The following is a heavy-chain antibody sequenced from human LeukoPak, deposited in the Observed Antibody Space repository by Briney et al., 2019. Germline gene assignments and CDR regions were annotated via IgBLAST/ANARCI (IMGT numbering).Heavy chain of an antibody. Sequence: GGALRLSCAASGFTFGRNWMQWVRQAPGKGLVCGSRINSDGSITNYADSVKGRFTISRDNAKNTLYLQMSSLRAEDTAVYYCAKIDAYWGQGTLIPVSS. CDR2: INSDGSIT. V-gene: IGHV3-74*01. J-gene: IGHJ4*02. CDR1: GFTFGRNW. CDR3: AKIDAY.